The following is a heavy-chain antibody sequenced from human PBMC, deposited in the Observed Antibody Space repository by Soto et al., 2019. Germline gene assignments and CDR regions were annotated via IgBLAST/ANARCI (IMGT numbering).Heavy chain of an antibody. Sequence: EVQLVETGGGLIQPGGSLRLSCAASGFTVSSNYMSWVRQAPGKGLEWVSVIYSGGSTYYADSVKGRFTISRDNSKNTQYLQMNSLRAEDTAVYYCARGVWELGQVVLDYWGQGTLVTVSS. CDR1: GFTVSSNY. CDR2: IYSGGST. J-gene: IGHJ4*02. CDR3: ARGVWELGQVVLDY. V-gene: IGHV3-53*02. D-gene: IGHD1-26*01.